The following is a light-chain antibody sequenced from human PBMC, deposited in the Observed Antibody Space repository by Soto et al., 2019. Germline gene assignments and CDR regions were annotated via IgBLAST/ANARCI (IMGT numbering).Light chain of an antibody. Sequence: QSVLTQPASVSGSPGQSITISCTGTSSDVGAYNYVSWYQQHPGKAPKLIISEVSNRPSGVSNRFSGSKSGNTSSLTISGLQAEDEGDYFCSSYTTTNPLWVFGGGTKVTVL. CDR1: SSDVGAYNY. J-gene: IGLJ3*02. CDR3: SSYTTTNPLWV. CDR2: EVS. V-gene: IGLV2-14*01.